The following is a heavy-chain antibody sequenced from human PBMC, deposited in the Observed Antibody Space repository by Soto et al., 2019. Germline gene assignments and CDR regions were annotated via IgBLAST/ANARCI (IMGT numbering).Heavy chain of an antibody. J-gene: IGHJ5*01. D-gene: IGHD1-26*01. Sequence: LSLTSAMHASRVCNSRATSDWSRRPPSRGLECLGRTYYRTKEYNDYAESVKSRITINPDTSKNQFSLHLNSVTPEDTAVYYCVRLIGNSWLDFWGQGTLVTVSS. CDR3: VRLIGNSWLDF. V-gene: IGHV6-1*01. CDR1: ASRVCNSRAT. CDR2: TYYRTKEYN.